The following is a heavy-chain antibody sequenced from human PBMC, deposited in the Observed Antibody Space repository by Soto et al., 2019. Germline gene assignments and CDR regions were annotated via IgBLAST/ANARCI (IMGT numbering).Heavy chain of an antibody. CDR1: GFTFSSYA. CDR3: AGERITMVRGVRNLFHH. Sequence: QVQLVESGGGVVQPGRSLRLCCAASGFTFSSYAMHWVRQAPGKGLEWVAVISYDGSNKYYADSVKGRFTISRDNSKNTLYLQMNSLRAEDTAVYYCAGERITMVRGVRNLFHHWGQGTLVTVSS. J-gene: IGHJ5*02. D-gene: IGHD3-10*01. CDR2: ISYDGSNK. V-gene: IGHV3-30-3*01.